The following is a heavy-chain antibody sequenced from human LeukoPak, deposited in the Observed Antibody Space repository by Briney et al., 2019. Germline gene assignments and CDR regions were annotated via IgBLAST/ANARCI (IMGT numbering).Heavy chain of an antibody. V-gene: IGHV4-34*01. J-gene: IGHJ5*02. CDR1: GGSFSGYY. CDR2: INHSGST. D-gene: IGHD3-10*01. CDR3: ASMVQGP. Sequence: SEALSLTCAVYGGSFSGYYWSWIRQPPGKGLEWIGEINHSGSTNYNPSLKSRVTISVDTSKNQFSLKLSSVTAADTAVYYCASMVQGPWGQGTLVTVSS.